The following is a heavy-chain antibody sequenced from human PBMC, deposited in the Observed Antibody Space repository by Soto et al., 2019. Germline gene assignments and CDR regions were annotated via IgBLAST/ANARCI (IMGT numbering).Heavy chain of an antibody. Sequence: SETLSLTSSVSGGSVSNYYWSWVRQPPGKRLEWIGYIYYTGTHDYNPSLRGRPTISVDTSKDQFSLKLTSVTAADTAVYYCARDRDRHSSGLPSFDPWGQGILVTVSS. CDR2: IYYTGTH. V-gene: IGHV4-59*02. CDR3: ARDRDRHSSGLPSFDP. CDR1: GGSVSNYY. D-gene: IGHD3-22*01. J-gene: IGHJ5*02.